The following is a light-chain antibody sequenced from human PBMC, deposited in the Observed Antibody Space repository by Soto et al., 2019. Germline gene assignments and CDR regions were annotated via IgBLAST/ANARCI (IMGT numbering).Light chain of an antibody. Sequence: DLQMTQSPSSLSAAVGDRVTITCRASQSIARFLNWYQQKPGKAPKLLIYAASTLQSGVPSRFSGSGSETDFTLTISSLQPEDFATYSCQQNYSATWTFGQGTKVEIK. J-gene: IGKJ1*01. CDR3: QQNYSATWT. CDR2: AAS. CDR1: QSIARF. V-gene: IGKV1-39*01.